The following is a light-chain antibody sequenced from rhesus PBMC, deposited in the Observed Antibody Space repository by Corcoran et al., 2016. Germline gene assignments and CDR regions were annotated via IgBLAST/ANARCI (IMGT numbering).Light chain of an antibody. V-gene: IGKV1-19*01. J-gene: IGKJ4*01. CDR1: QGISNW. CDR3: QQYDDLPLT. CDR2: HAS. Sequence: DIQMTQSPSSLSASIGDKVTITCHASQGISNWLAWYQQKPGKAPKPLIYHASTVQSGVPSRFSGSGSGTDYTLTISSLQPEYFATYYCQQYDDLPLTFGGGTTVEIK.